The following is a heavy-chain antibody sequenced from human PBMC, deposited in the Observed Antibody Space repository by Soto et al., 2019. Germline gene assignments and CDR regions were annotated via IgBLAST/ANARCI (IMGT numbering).Heavy chain of an antibody. D-gene: IGHD3-3*01. CDR2: IIRIFGTA. Sequence: KDPRGTKSSKALSWVRQEHEKGLEWMGGIIRIFGTANYGQKFQGRVTITADEATSTAYMELSSLRSEDTAVYYCASLGRYGVGSGYCIAAFDFLVQGSMVTGSS. J-gene: IGHJ3*01. CDR3: ASLGRYGVGSGYCIAAFDF. CDR1: RGTKSSKA. V-gene: IGHV1-69*01.